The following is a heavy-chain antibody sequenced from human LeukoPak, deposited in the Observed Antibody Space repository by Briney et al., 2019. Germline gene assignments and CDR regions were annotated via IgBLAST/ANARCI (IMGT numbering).Heavy chain of an antibody. CDR2: IKEDGSEI. CDR1: AFTFSNYW. J-gene: IGHJ4*02. D-gene: IGHD4-23*01. V-gene: IGHV3-7*01. CDR3: TRDRGYSSFDY. Sequence: GGSLRLSCAASAFTFSNYWMSWVRQAPGKGLEWVANIKEDGSEINYVDSVKGRFTISRDNAKNSLYLQMNSLTVDDTAVYYCTRDRGYSSFDYWGQGTLVTVSS.